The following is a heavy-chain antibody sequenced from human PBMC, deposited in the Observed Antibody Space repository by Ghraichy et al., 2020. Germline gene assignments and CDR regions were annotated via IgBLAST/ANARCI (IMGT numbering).Heavy chain of an antibody. J-gene: IGHJ6*02. D-gene: IGHD5-18*01. CDR2: IISNDEK. V-gene: IGHV2-26*01. CDR1: GFSLSNARMG. CDR3: ARIQLWKTYYYYYGMDV. Sequence: SGPTLVKPTETLTLTCTVSGFSLSNARMGVSWIRQPPGKALEWLAHIISNDEKSYSTSLKSRLTISKDTSKSQVVLTMTNMDPVDTATYYCARIQLWKTYYYYYGMDVWGQGTTVTVSS.